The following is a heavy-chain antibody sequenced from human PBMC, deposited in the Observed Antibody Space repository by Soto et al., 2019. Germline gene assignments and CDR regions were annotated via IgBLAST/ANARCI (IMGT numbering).Heavy chain of an antibody. CDR2: IYYSGST. V-gene: IGHV4-39*01. J-gene: IGHJ6*03. Sequence: QLQLQESGPGLVKPSETLSLTCNVSGGSISSSSYYWGWLRQPPGKGLEWIGSIYYSGSTYYNPSLRRRVTISVDTSKNQFSLNLSSVTAADTAVYYCASLDYSNYVHYYMYVWGKGTTVTVSS. CDR1: GGSISSSSYY. CDR3: ASLDYSNYVHYYMYV. D-gene: IGHD4-4*01.